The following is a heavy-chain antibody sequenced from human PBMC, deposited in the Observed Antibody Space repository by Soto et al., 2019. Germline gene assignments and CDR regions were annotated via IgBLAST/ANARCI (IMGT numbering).Heavy chain of an antibody. V-gene: IGHV1-2*02. CDR3: ARDLGSGYSSSWYKIDY. J-gene: IGHJ4*02. CDR1: GYTFTGYY. D-gene: IGHD6-13*01. CDR2: INPNSGGT. Sequence: QVQLVQSGAEVKKPGASVKVSCKASGYTFTGYYMHWVRQAPGQGLEWMGWINPNSGGTNYAQKFQGRVTMTRDTSISTAYMELSRLRSDGTAVYYCARDLGSGYSSSWYKIDYWGQGTLVTVSS.